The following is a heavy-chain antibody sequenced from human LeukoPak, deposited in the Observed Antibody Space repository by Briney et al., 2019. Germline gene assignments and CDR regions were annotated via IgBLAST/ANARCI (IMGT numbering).Heavy chain of an antibody. CDR2: INHSGST. CDR3: VTYYFDSSGPKKNY. D-gene: IGHD3-22*01. Sequence: SETLSLTCAVYGGSFSGYYWSWIRQPPGKGLEWIGEINHSGSTNYNPSLKSRVTISVDTSKKQFSLKLSSVTAADTAVYYCVTYYFDSSGPKKNYWGQGTLVTVSS. CDR1: GGSFSGYY. V-gene: IGHV4-34*01. J-gene: IGHJ4*02.